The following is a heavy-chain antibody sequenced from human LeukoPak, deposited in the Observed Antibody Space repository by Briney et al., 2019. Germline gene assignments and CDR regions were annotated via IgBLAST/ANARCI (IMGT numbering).Heavy chain of an antibody. CDR1: GGSISSYY. CDR2: IYY. V-gene: IGHV4-59*12. J-gene: IGHJ6*03. CDR3: ARSRFGRYMVRGVITHYYYYMDV. Sequence: SETLSLTCTVSGGSISSYYWSWIRQPPGKGLEWIGYIYYNPSLKSRVTISVDTSKNQFSLKLSSVTAADTAVYYCARSRFGRYMVRGVITHYYYYMDVWGKGTTVTISS. D-gene: IGHD3-10*01.